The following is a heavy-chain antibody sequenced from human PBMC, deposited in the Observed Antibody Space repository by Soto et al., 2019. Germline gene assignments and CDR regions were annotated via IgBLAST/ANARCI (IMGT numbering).Heavy chain of an antibody. V-gene: IGHV3-23*01. J-gene: IGHJ3*02. CDR2: ISGSGGST. CDR3: AKGGVIWFGTGDAFDI. CDR1: GFTFSSYA. Sequence: EVQLLESGGGLVQPGGSLRLSCAASGFTFSSYAMSWVRQAQGKGLEWVSAISGSGGSTYYADSVKGRSTISRDNSKTTLYLQMNSLRAEDTAVYYCAKGGVIWFGTGDAFDIWGKGTMVTVSS. D-gene: IGHD3-10*01.